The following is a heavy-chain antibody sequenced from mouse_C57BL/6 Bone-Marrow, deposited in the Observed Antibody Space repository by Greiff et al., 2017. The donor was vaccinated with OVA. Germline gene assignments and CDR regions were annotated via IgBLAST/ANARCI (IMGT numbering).Heavy chain of an antibody. V-gene: IGHV3-6*01. D-gene: IGHD1-1*01. J-gene: IGHJ2*01. CDR1: GYSITSGYY. CDR2: ISYDGSN. CDR3: ASSLDYDGSGYGFDY. Sequence: DVHLVESGPGLVKPSQSLSLTCSVTGYSITSGYYWNWIRQFPGNKLEWMGYISYDGSNNYNPSLKNRISITRDTSKNQFFLKLNSVTTEDTATYYCASSLDYDGSGYGFDYWGQGTTLTVSS.